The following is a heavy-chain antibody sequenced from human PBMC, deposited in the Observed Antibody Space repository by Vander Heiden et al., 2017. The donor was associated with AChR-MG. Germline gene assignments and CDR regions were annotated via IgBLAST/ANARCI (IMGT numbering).Heavy chain of an antibody. CDR1: GGSVSSGSYY. D-gene: IGHD2-2*01. Sequence: QVQLQESGPGLVKPSETLSLTCTVSGGSVSSGSYYWSWIRQPPGKGLEWIGYIYYSGSTNYNPSLKSRVTISVDTSKNQFSLKLSSVTAADTAVYYCARAGRVVEMAHHYWGQGTLVTVSS. J-gene: IGHJ4*02. CDR2: IYYSGST. V-gene: IGHV4-61*01. CDR3: ARAGRVVEMAHHY.